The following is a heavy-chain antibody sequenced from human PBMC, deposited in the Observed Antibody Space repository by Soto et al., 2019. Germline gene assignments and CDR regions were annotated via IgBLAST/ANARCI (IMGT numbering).Heavy chain of an antibody. CDR3: ARGGLQGFLWCGESYY. CDR2: ISTYNGNT. D-gene: IGHD3-10*01. V-gene: IGHV1-18*01. Sequence: QVQLVQSGAEVKRPGASVKVSCKASGYNFSNYGINWVRQAPGQGLEWMGWISTYNGNTNYAQELQGRFTMTTDSSASTAYMDIRSLRSDDTAVYYCARGGLQGFLWCGESYYWGQGTLVTVAA. CDR1: GYNFSNYG. J-gene: IGHJ4*02.